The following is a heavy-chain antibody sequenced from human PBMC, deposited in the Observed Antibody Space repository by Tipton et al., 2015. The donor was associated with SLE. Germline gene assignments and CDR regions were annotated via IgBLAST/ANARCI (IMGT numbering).Heavy chain of an antibody. J-gene: IGHJ4*02. CDR2: IRSKAYGRTT. V-gene: IGHV3-49*04. CDR1: GFTFGGYT. D-gene: IGHD2-21*01. CDR3: TRTYCGGDCSHFDY. Sequence: LTCTGSGFTFGGYTMSWVRQAPGKGLEWVGFIRSKAYGRTTEYAASVQGRFIISRDDSESIVYLQMSSLETEDTAVYYCTRTYCGGDCSHFDYWGQGTLVTVSS.